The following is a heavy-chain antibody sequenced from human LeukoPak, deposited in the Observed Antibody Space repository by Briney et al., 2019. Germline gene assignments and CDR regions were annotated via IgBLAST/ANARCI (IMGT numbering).Heavy chain of an antibody. CDR3: ARCRFGEFGGYYGMDV. D-gene: IGHD3-10*01. Sequence: SETLSLTCTVSGGSISSYYWSWIRQPPGKGLEWIGYIYYSGSTNYNPSLKSRVTISVDTSKSQFPLKVSSVTAADTAVYYCARCRFGEFGGYYGMDVWGQGTTVTVSS. CDR2: IYYSGST. CDR1: GGSISSYY. J-gene: IGHJ6*02. V-gene: IGHV4-59*01.